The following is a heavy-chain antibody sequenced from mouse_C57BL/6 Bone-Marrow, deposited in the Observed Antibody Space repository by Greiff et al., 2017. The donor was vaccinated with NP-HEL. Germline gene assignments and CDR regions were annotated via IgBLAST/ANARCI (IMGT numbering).Heavy chain of an antibody. J-gene: IGHJ2*01. CDR2: INYDGSST. D-gene: IGHD1-1*01. CDR3: AREAYYYGSSYFDY. V-gene: IGHV5-16*01. CDR1: GFTFSDYY. Sequence: DVKLVESEGGLVQPGRSMKLSCTASGFTFSDYYMAWVRQVPEKGLEWVANINYDGSSTYYLDSLKSRFIISRDNAKNILYLQMSSLKSEDTATYYCAREAYYYGSSYFDYWGQGTTLTVSS.